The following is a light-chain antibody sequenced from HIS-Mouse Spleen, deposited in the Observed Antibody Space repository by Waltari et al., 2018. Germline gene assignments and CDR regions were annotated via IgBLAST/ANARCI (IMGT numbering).Light chain of an antibody. Sequence: EIVLTQSPATLSLSPGERATLPCRASQSVSSYLAWYQQKPGQAPRLLIYDAPNRATGIPARFSGSGSGTDFTLTISSLEPEDFAVYYCQQRSNWITFGQGTRLEIK. CDR3: QQRSNWIT. CDR1: QSVSSY. V-gene: IGKV3-11*01. CDR2: DAP. J-gene: IGKJ5*01.